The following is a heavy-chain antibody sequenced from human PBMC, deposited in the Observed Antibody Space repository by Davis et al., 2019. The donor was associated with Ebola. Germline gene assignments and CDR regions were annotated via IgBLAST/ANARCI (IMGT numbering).Heavy chain of an antibody. CDR1: GGSFSGYY. D-gene: IGHD5-18*01. J-gene: IGHJ4*02. CDR3: ARVGGYSYGLDY. CDR2: INHSGST. Sequence: MPSETLSLTCAVYGGSFSGYYWSWIRQPPGKGLEWIGEINHSGSTNYNPSLKSRVTISVDTSKNQFSLKLSSVTAADTAVYYCARVGGYSYGLDYWGQGTLVTVSS. V-gene: IGHV4-34*01.